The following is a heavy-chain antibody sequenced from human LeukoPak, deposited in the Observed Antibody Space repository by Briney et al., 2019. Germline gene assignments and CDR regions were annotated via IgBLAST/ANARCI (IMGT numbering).Heavy chain of an antibody. CDR2: IHYSGDI. Sequence: PSETLSLTCAVYGGSLSTYYWYWIRQPPGKGLEWIGYIHYSGDINYNPSLKSRVTISAYTSKNQLSLKLSSVTAADTAVHYCARVGCSGGSCYPDYWGQGTLVTVSS. V-gene: IGHV4-59*01. D-gene: IGHD2-15*01. CDR3: ARVGCSGGSCYPDY. CDR1: GGSLSTYY. J-gene: IGHJ4*02.